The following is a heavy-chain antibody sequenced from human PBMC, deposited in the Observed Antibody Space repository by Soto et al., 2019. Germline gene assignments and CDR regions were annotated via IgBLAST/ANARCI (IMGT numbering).Heavy chain of an antibody. CDR2: IYPDESDT. D-gene: IGHD3-10*01. V-gene: IGHV5-51*01. CDR1: GYSFTSYW. J-gene: IGHJ3*02. CDR3: ARQGVTMVRPFDAFDI. Sequence: GESLKISCKGSGYSFTSYWIGWVRQMPGKGLEWMAIIYPDESDTRYSPSFQGQVTISADKSISTAYLQWSSLKASDTAMYYCARQGVTMVRPFDAFDIWGQGTMVTVS.